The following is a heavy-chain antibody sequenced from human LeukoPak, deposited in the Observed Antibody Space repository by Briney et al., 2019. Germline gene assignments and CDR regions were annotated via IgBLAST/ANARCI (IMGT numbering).Heavy chain of an antibody. CDR3: ALDTSGSASPF. J-gene: IGHJ4*02. Sequence: GESLRLSCAASGFTFSTYEMNWVRQAPGKGLEWVSYIDSSSSTIYYADSVKGRFTISRDNAKNSLYLQMNSLRAEDTAVYYCALDTSGSASPFWGQGTLVTVSS. V-gene: IGHV3-48*03. CDR1: GFTFSTYE. D-gene: IGHD6-25*01. CDR2: IDSSSSTI.